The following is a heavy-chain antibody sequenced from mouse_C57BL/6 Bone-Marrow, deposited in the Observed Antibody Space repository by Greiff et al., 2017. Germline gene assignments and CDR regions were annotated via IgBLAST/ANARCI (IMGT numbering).Heavy chain of an antibody. CDR2: IYPTSGRT. CDR1: GYTFTSYW. V-gene: IGHV1-55*01. J-gene: IGHJ2*01. Sequence: VQLQQPGAELVQPGASVKMSCKASGYTFTSYWITWVKQRPGQGLEWIGDIYPTSGRTNYNEKFKSKAILTVDTSSNTAYMQLSSLTSEDSAVFYCAKSGPLRRNFDYWGQGTTLTVSS. CDR3: AKSGPLRRNFDY. D-gene: IGHD3-1*01.